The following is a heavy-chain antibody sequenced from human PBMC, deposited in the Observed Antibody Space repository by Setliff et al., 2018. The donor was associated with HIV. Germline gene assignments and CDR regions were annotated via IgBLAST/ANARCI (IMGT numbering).Heavy chain of an antibody. J-gene: IGHJ6*02. CDR3: ARWFVGYDGDSYYYYGMDV. Sequence: ETLSLSCATSGFSVSSNYMGWVRQAPGKGLMWVSVIYSGGITKYSDSAEGRFTIFRDSSTLYLQMNSLRAEDSAVYYCARWFVGYDGDSYYYYGMDVWGQGTTVTVSS. V-gene: IGHV3-53*01. CDR1: GFSVSSNY. D-gene: IGHD4-17*01. CDR2: IYSGGIT.